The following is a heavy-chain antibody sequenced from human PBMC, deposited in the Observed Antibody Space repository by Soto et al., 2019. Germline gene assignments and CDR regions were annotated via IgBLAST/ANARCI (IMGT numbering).Heavy chain of an antibody. V-gene: IGHV4-61*01. CDR3: ARDAPYSSSWHDAFDI. J-gene: IGHJ3*02. D-gene: IGHD6-13*01. CDR1: GGSVSSGSYY. CDR2: IYYSGST. Sequence: QVQLQESGPGLVKPSETLSLTCTVSGGSVSSGSYYWSWIRQPPGKGLEWIGYIYYSGSTNYNPPRKSRVTISXXTXKXXFSLKLSSVTAADTAVYYCARDAPYSSSWHDAFDIWGQGTMVTVSS.